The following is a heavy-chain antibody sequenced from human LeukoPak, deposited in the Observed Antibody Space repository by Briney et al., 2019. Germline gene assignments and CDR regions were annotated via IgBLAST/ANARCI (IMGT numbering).Heavy chain of an antibody. J-gene: IGHJ4*02. CDR2: IYYSKNT. Sequence: SQTLSLTCTVSGGSISSGDSYWSWIRQPPGKGLEWIGSIYYSKNTYYNPSLKSRVTISAGTSKNQFSLTLGSVSATDTAVYYCVSPRGFSYGYFDYWGQGTLVTVSS. D-gene: IGHD5-18*01. CDR3: VSPRGFSYGYFDY. V-gene: IGHV4-39*01. CDR1: GGSISSGDSY.